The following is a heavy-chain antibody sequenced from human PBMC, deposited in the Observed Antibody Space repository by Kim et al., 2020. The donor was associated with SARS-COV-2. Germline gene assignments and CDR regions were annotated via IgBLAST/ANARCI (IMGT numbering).Heavy chain of an antibody. CDR2: NIPLFGTA. CDR1: GGTFSNSG. V-gene: IGHV1-69*05. Sequence: SVKVSCKVSGGTFSNSGISWVRQGPGQGLELIGGNIPLFGTANYAQKFHGRVTVTKDESTSTADMELVSLASEDTALYYVARGGIFGTNSPTDAFDIWG. D-gene: IGHD3-3*01. CDR3: ARGGIFGTNSPTDAFDI. J-gene: IGHJ3*02.